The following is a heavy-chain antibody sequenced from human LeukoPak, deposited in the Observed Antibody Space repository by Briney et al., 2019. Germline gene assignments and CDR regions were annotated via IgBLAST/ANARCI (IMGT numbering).Heavy chain of an antibody. V-gene: IGHV3-23*01. CDR3: TTGFSTIWHDHY. CDR2: ISGSGGST. CDR1: GFTFSSYA. Sequence: GGSLRLSCAASGFTFSSYAMSWVRQAPGKGLEWVSAISGSGGSTYYADSVKGRFTISRDNSKNTLFLQTNSLKTEDTAVYYCTTGFSTIWHDHYWGQGTLVIVSS. J-gene: IGHJ4*02. D-gene: IGHD6-13*01.